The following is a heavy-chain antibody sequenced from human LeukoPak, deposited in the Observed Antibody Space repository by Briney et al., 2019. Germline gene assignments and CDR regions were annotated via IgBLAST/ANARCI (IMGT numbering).Heavy chain of an antibody. Sequence: SETLSLTCTVSGGSISSYHWSWIRQPPGKGLEWIGYIYYSGSTNYNPSLKSRVTISVDTSKNQFSLKLSSVTAADTAVYYCARFYSSSWYDCWGQGTLVTVSS. CDR1: GGSISSYH. D-gene: IGHD6-13*01. J-gene: IGHJ5*01. CDR2: IYYSGST. CDR3: ARFYSSSWYDC. V-gene: IGHV4-59*01.